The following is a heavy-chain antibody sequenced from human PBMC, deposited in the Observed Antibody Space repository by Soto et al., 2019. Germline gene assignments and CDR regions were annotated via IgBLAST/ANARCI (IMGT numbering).Heavy chain of an antibody. V-gene: IGHV1-69*01. D-gene: IGHD6-13*01. J-gene: IGHJ6*02. CDR2: IIPIFGTA. Sequence: QVQLVQSGAEVKKPGSSVKVSCKASGGTFSSYAISWVRQAPGQGLEWMGGIIPIFGTANYAQKFQGRVRITADESTSTAYMELSSLRSEDTAVYYCGGIAAAGSTEYYYGMDVWGQGTTVTVSS. CDR1: GGTFSSYA. CDR3: GGIAAAGSTEYYYGMDV.